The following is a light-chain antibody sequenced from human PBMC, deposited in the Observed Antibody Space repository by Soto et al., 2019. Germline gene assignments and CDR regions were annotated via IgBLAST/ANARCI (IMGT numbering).Light chain of an antibody. CDR1: SSDVGGYDF. CDR2: EVT. J-gene: IGLJ1*01. CDR3: SSYTSSNTLPI. Sequence: QSVLTQPASVSGSPGQSITISCTGTSSDVGGYDFVSWYQQHPGKAPKLMIYEVTNRPSGVSNRFSGSKSGNTASLTISGLQAEDEADYYCSSYTSSNTLPIFGTGTKLTVL. V-gene: IGLV2-14*01.